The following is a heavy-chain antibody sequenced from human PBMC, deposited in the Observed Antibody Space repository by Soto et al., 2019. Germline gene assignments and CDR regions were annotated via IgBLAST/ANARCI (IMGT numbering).Heavy chain of an antibody. CDR2: TFYRSKYYN. D-gene: IGHD5-12*01. V-gene: IGHV6-1*01. CDR1: GDSVSRNNVT. CDR3: ARNEGSGYDYFFDF. Sequence: QVQLKQSGPGLVKPSQTLSLTCSISGDSVSRNNVTWNWIRQSPSRGLEWLGRTFYRSKYYNDYALSVKGPLTISADTSKNQFSLQMNSVTPEDTAVYYCARNEGSGYDYFFDFWGQGILVTVSS. J-gene: IGHJ4*02.